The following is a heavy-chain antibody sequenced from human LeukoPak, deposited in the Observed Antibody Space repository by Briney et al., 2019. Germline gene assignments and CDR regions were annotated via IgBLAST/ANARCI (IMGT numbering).Heavy chain of an antibody. V-gene: IGHV4-59*01. CDR2: IYYSGST. Sequence: SETLSLTCTVSGGSISSYYWSWIRQPPGKGLEWIGYIYYSGSTNYNPSLKSRVTISVDTSKNQFSLKLSSVTAADTAVYYCARASRSGGIRGAFDIWGQGTMVTVSS. D-gene: IGHD2-15*01. CDR1: GGSISSYY. J-gene: IGHJ3*02. CDR3: ARASRSGGIRGAFDI.